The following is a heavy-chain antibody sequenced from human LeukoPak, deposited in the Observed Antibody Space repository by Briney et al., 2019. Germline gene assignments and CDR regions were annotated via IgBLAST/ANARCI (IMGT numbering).Heavy chain of an antibody. CDR1: GYSFTSYW. CDR3: ARVIPIAVAATEYYFDY. V-gene: IGHV5-51*01. D-gene: IGHD6-19*01. Sequence: GESLKISCKGSGYSFTSYWIGWVRQMPGQGLECMEIIYPGDSDTRYSPSFQGQVTISADKYISTAYLQWSSLKASDTAMYYCARVIPIAVAATEYYFDYWGQGTLVTVSS. J-gene: IGHJ4*02. CDR2: IYPGDSDT.